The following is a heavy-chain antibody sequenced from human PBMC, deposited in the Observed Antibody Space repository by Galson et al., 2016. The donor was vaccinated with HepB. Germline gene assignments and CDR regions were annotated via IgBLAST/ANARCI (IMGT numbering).Heavy chain of an antibody. CDR3: VRGKYYYDSSGCFAY. Sequence: SVKVSCKASGYTFNGYYMHWVRQAPGQGLEWMGRINPNSGDTNYAQKFQGRVSMTRDSSISTAYMELSRLRSDDTAVYYCVRGKYYYDSSGCFAYWGQGTLVTISS. D-gene: IGHD3-22*01. CDR2: INPNSGDT. CDR1: GYTFNGYY. V-gene: IGHV1-2*06. J-gene: IGHJ4*02.